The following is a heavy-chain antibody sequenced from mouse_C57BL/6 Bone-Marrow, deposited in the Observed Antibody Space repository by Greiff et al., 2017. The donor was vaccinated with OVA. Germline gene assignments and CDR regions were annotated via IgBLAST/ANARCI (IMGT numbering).Heavy chain of an antibody. Sequence: DVMLVESGGGLVQPGGSLKLSCAASGFTFSDYYMYWVRQTPEKRLEWVAYISNGGGSTYYPDTVKGRFTISRDNAKNTLYLQMSRLKSEDTAMYYCARHGGYFWYFDVWGTGTTVTVSS. J-gene: IGHJ1*03. CDR3: ARHGGYFWYFDV. V-gene: IGHV5-12*01. D-gene: IGHD2-3*01. CDR1: GFTFSDYY. CDR2: ISNGGGST.